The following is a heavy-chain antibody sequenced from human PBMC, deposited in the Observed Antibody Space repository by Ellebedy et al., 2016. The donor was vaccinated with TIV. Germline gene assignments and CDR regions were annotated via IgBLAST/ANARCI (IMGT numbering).Heavy chain of an antibody. J-gene: IGHJ4*02. CDR2: IRSKAYGGTT. CDR3: TREDIAVAAVDY. Sequence: GESLKISXTASGFTFGDYAMSWFRQAPGKGLEWVGFIRSKAYGGTTEYAASVKGRFTISRDDSKSIAYLQMNSLKTEDTAVYYCTREDIAVAAVDYWGQGTLVTVSS. V-gene: IGHV3-49*03. CDR1: GFTFGDYA. D-gene: IGHD6-19*01.